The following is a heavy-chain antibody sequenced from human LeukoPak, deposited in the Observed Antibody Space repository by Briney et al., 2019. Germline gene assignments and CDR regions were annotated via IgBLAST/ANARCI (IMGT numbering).Heavy chain of an antibody. Sequence: GGTVRLSCAASGFTFSSYAMHWVRQAPGKGREWAAVISYDGSKKYYADSVKGRFTISRDNSKNTLYLQMTSLRAEDTAVYYCARGVRYGSGGYFDYWGPGTLVTVSS. J-gene: IGHJ4*02. CDR2: ISYDGSKK. CDR3: ARGVRYGSGGYFDY. D-gene: IGHD3-10*01. CDR1: GFTFSSYA. V-gene: IGHV3-30*04.